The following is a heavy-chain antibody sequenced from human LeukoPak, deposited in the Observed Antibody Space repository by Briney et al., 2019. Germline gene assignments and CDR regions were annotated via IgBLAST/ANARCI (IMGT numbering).Heavy chain of an antibody. CDR3: ARERAGDYDFWSGPPAWFDP. V-gene: IGHV4-34*01. CDR1: GGSFSGYY. J-gene: IGHJ5*02. D-gene: IGHD3-3*01. CDR2: INHSGST. Sequence: SETLSLTCAVYGGSFSGYYWGWIRQPPGKGLEWIGEINHSGSTNYNPSLKSRVTISVDTSKNQFSLKLSSVTAADTAVYYCARERAGDYDFWSGPPAWFDPWGQGTLVTVSS.